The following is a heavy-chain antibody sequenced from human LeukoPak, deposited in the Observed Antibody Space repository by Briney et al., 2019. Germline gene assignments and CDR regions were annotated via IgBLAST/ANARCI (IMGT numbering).Heavy chain of an antibody. CDR1: GFTLSSYA. Sequence: PGGSLRLSCAASGFTLSSYAMSWVRQAPGKGLEWVSAISGSGGSTYYAGSVKGRFTISRDNSKNTLYLQMNSLRAEDTAVYYCAMYYYDSSGYSKSYYFDYWGQGTLVTVSS. CDR3: AMYYYDSSGYSKSYYFDY. D-gene: IGHD3-22*01. V-gene: IGHV3-23*01. J-gene: IGHJ4*02. CDR2: ISGSGGST.